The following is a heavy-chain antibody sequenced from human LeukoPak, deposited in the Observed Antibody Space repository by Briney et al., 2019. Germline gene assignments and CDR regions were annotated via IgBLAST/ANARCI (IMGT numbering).Heavy chain of an antibody. CDR1: GYSISSGYY. J-gene: IGHJ4*02. D-gene: IGHD3-10*01. V-gene: IGHV4-38-2*01. Sequence: SETLSLTCAVSGYSISSGYYWGWIRQPPGKGLEWIGSIYHSGSTYYNTSLKSRVTISVDTSKNQFSLKLSSVTAADTAVYYCARSVRGEDYWGQGTLVTVSS. CDR2: IYHSGST. CDR3: ARSVRGEDY.